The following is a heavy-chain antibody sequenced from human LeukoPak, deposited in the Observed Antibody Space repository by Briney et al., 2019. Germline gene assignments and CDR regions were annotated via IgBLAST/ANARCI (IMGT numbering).Heavy chain of an antibody. CDR2: IYYSGST. D-gene: IGHD3-9*01. V-gene: IGHV4-59*01. CDR3: ASVRYFDWSKGFYFDY. CDR1: GGSPSSYY. Sequence: PSETLSLTCTVSGGSPSSYYWSLIRQPSGKGLEWIGYIYYSGSTNYNPSLKSRVTISVDTSKNQFSLKLSSVAAADTAVYYCASVRYFDWSKGFYFDYWGQGTLVTVSS. J-gene: IGHJ4*02.